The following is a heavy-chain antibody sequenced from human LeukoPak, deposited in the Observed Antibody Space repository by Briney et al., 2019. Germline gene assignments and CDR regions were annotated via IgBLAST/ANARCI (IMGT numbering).Heavy chain of an antibody. J-gene: IGHJ6*03. CDR1: GYTFTTYG. V-gene: IGHV1-18*01. D-gene: IGHD2-21*01. CDR3: ARVAEDPYYYYYIDV. Sequence: ASVKVSCKASGYTFTTYGISWVRQAPGQGLEWMGWITAYNGNTNYAQRLQGRVTMTTDTSTSTACMELRSLRSDDTAVYYCARVAEDPYYYYYIDVWGKGTTVTVSS. CDR2: ITAYNGNT.